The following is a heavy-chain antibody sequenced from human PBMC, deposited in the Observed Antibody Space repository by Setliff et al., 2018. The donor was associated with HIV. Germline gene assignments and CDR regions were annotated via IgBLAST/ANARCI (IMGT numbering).Heavy chain of an antibody. CDR3: ARPLTTSYNFWGDAFAL. CDR2: IHYTGST. CDR1: GDSISGHY. D-gene: IGHD3-3*01. V-gene: IGHV4-59*11. Sequence: KPSETLSLTCILSGDSISGHYWSWIRQPPGRGLEWIGTIHYTGSTVYNPSFTSRVSISLNTSKNQFSLKVNSVNAADTAVYYCARPLTTSYNFWGDAFALWGQGTMVTVSS. J-gene: IGHJ3*01.